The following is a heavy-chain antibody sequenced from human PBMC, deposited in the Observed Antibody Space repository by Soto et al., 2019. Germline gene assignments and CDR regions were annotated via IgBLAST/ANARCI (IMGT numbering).Heavy chain of an antibody. CDR2: IYSGGST. J-gene: IGHJ6*02. CDR1: GFTVSSNY. CDR3: AREFAVPAATAGVGYYYYGMDV. V-gene: IGHV3-53*04. D-gene: IGHD2-2*01. Sequence: EVQLVESGGGLVQPGGSLRLSCAASGFTVSSNYMSWVRQPPGKGLEWVSVIYSGGSTYYADSVKGRFTISRHNSKNTLYLQMNRLRAEDTAVYYCAREFAVPAATAGVGYYYYGMDVWGQGTTVTVSS.